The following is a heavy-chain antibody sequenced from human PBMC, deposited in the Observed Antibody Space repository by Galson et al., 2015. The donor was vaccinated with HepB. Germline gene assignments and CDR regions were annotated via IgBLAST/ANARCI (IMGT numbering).Heavy chain of an antibody. CDR2: ITWNSGSV. D-gene: IGHD4/OR15-4a*01. CDR1: GFKFDDYD. Sequence: SLRLSCAASGFKFDDYDMHWVRQPPGKGLEWVSSITWNSGSVRYADSVKGRFTISRDNAKNSLYLQMSNLRPEDTAFYYCVKDGRVLEYYFDFWGQGTLVTVSS. V-gene: IGHV3-9*01. J-gene: IGHJ4*02. CDR3: VKDGRVLEYYFDF.